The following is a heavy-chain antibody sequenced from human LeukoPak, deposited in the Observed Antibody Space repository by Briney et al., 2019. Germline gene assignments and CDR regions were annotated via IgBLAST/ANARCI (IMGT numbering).Heavy chain of an antibody. CDR3: ARGAGWYNY. J-gene: IGHJ4*02. CDR2: IYYSGNT. D-gene: IGHD6-19*01. Sequence: PSETLSLTCTVSGGSINNYYWSWLRQPPGKGLEWIGYIYYSGNTNYNPSLKSRVTVSLDSSKNQFSLQLTSVTAADTAVYYCARGAGWYNYWGQGTLVTVSS. CDR1: GGSINNYY. V-gene: IGHV4-59*08.